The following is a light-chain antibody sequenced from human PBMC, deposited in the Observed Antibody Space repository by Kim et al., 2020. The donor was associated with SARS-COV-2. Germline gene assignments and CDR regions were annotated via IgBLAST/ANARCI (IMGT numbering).Light chain of an antibody. Sequence: SYELTQPPSVSVSPGQTASITCSGDKLGDKYACWYQQKPGQSPVLLIYQDSKRPSGIPERFSGSNSGNTATLTISGTQAMDEADYYCQAWDSSTHWVFGGGTQLTVL. CDR2: QDS. V-gene: IGLV3-1*01. CDR1: KLGDKY. J-gene: IGLJ3*02. CDR3: QAWDSSTHWV.